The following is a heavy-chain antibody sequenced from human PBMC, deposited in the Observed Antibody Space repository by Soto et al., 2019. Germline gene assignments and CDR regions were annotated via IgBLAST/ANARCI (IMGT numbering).Heavy chain of an antibody. V-gene: IGHV3-23*01. CDR3: AKAGKRWELAIPTDYYFDY. CDR1: GFTFSSYA. Sequence: EVQLLESGGGLVKPGGSLRLSCAASGFTFSSYAMSWVRQAPGKGLEWVSAISGSGGSTYYADSVQGRFTISRDNSKNTLYLQMNSLRAEDTAVYYCAKAGKRWELAIPTDYYFDYWGQGTLVTVSS. D-gene: IGHD1-26*01. CDR2: ISGSGGST. J-gene: IGHJ4*02.